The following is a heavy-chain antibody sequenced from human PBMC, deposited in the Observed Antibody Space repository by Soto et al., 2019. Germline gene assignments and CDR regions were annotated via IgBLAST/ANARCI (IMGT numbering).Heavy chain of an antibody. J-gene: IGHJ4*02. D-gene: IGHD3-22*01. CDR2: ISWNSGSI. V-gene: IGHV3-9*01. CDR3: AKDLEGYYDSSGSFDY. Sequence: EVQLVESGGGLVQPGRSLRLSCAASGFTFDDYAMHWVRQAPGKGLEWVSGISWNSGSIGYADSVKGRFTISRDNAKNSLYLQMNSLRAEDTALYYCAKDLEGYYDSSGSFDYWGQGTLVTVSS. CDR1: GFTFDDYA.